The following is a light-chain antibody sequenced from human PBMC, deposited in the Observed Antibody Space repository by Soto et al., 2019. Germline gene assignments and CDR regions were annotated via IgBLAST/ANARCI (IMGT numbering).Light chain of an antibody. V-gene: IGKV3-11*01. CDR1: QSVCSY. CDR3: HRYDNEPQT. Sequence: ILFTQSPATLSLYPGERATLSCRASQSVCSYLAWYQQKTGQAPRILIYDASNRATGIPARFSGSGSRTDFSLTISRLEPEDFSVDYCHRYDNEPQTYGQGTKVEIK. CDR2: DAS. J-gene: IGKJ2*01.